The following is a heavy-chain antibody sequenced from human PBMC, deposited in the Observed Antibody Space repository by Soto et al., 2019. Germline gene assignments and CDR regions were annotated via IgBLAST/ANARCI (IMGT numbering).Heavy chain of an antibody. CDR2: INSSGCST. CDR1: GYTFTSYY. CDR3: ASDLY. Sequence: ASVKVSCMASGYTFTSYYMHWVRQAPGQGLEWMGIINSSGCSTSYAQKFQGRVTMNRHTSTRTVYMELSSLRSEGTAVCYCASDLYWGQGTLVTVSS. J-gene: IGHJ4*02. V-gene: IGHV1-46*01.